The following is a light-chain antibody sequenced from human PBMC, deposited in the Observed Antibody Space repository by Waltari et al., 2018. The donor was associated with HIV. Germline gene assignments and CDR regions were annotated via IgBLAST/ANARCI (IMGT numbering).Light chain of an antibody. Sequence: QSVLTQPPSVSGAPGQTVTISCTGSSSNIGARFDVHWYQQIPGTAPKLLMYGNNRPSVVPYLLPGSKSGTSASLAITGLQAEDEADYYCQTYDSSLSGSVVFGGGTKLTVL. V-gene: IGLV1-40*01. CDR1: SSNIGARFD. CDR3: QTYDSSLSGSVV. J-gene: IGLJ2*01. CDR2: GN.